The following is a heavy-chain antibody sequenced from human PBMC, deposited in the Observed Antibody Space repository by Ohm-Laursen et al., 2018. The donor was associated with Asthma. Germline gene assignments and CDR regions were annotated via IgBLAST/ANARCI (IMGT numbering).Heavy chain of an antibody. CDR2: LFPDGRRT. CDR3: ARGNVEGLL. V-gene: IGHV3-74*01. Sequence: SLRLSCAASGFTFSDYFMHWVRHGPGEGLVWISHLFPDGRRTNYADSVRGRFTISRDDAQNTVYLQMHSRRVDDTAVYFCARGNVEGLLWGQGTLVTVSS. J-gene: IGHJ4*02. CDR1: GFTFSDYF.